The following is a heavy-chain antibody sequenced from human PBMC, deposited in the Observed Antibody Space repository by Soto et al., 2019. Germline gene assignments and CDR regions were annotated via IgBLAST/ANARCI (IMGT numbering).Heavy chain of an antibody. CDR3: AREIIPLTTDWYFDL. V-gene: IGHV4-30-4*01. CDR2: TYDSGST. Sequence: QVQLQESGPGLVKPSETLSLTYTVSGGSISGGGYYWSWIRQPPGKGLEWIGYTYDSGSTYYNPSLKSRISISVDTSKNQFSLRLTSVTAADTAVYYCAREIIPLTTDWYFDLWGRGTLVTVSS. J-gene: IGHJ2*01. CDR1: GGSISGGGYY. D-gene: IGHD4-17*01.